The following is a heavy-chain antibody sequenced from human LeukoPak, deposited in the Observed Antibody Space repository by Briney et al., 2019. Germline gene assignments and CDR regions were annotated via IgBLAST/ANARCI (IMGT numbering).Heavy chain of an antibody. V-gene: IGHV3-21*01. CDR1: GFTFSSYS. CDR3: ARDMSRVNYYDSCGFHNAFDI. CDR2: ISSSSSYI. Sequence: GGSLRLSCAASGFTFSSYSMNWVRQAPGKGVEWVSSISSSSSYIYYADSVKGRFTISRGNAKNSLYLQMNSLRAEDTAVYYCARDMSRVNYYDSCGFHNAFDIWGQGTMVTVSS. D-gene: IGHD3-22*01. J-gene: IGHJ3*02.